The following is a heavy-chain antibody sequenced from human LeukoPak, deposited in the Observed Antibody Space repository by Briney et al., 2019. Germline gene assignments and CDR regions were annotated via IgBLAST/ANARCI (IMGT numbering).Heavy chain of an antibody. CDR3: AGARDGYIFDY. Sequence: SETLSLTCTVSGGSISSYYWSWIRQPPGKGLEWIGYIYYSGSTNYNPSLKSRVTISVDTSKNQFSLKLSSVTAADTAVYYCAGARDGYIFDYWGQGTLVTVSS. CDR2: IYYSGST. CDR1: GGSISSYY. D-gene: IGHD5-24*01. V-gene: IGHV4-59*01. J-gene: IGHJ4*02.